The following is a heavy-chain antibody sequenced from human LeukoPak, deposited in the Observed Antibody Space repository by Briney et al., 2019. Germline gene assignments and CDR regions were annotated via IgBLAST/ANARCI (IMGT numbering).Heavy chain of an antibody. Sequence: GESLRLSCAASGFTFSDYSMNWVRQAPGKGLEWVSFISSSSSTIYYADSVKGRFTISRDNAKNSLYLQMNSLRAEDTAVYYCARDRDTVTNSPPFVAYWGQGTLVTVSS. D-gene: IGHD4-17*01. CDR3: ARDRDTVTNSPPFVAY. CDR1: GFTFSDYS. V-gene: IGHV3-48*04. CDR2: ISSSSSTI. J-gene: IGHJ4*02.